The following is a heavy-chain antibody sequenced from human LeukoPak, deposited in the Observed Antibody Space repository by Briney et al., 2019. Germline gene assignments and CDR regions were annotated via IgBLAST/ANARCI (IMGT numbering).Heavy chain of an antibody. CDR3: ARDRLTMVRGVIPLDY. J-gene: IGHJ4*02. D-gene: IGHD3-10*01. CDR1: GGTFSSYA. V-gene: IGHV1-18*01. Sequence: ASVKVSCKASGGTFSSYAISWVRQAPGQGLEWMGWISAYNGNTNYAQKLQGRVTMTTDTSTSTAYMELRSLRSDDTAVYYCARDRLTMVRGVIPLDYWGQGTLVTVSS. CDR2: ISAYNGNT.